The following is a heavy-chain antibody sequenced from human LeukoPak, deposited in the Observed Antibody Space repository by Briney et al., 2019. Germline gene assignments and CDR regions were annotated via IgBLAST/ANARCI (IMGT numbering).Heavy chain of an antibody. CDR2: ISGSGGTT. V-gene: IGHV3-23*01. CDR1: GFTFSIYD. J-gene: IGHJ6*02. Sequence: PGGSLRLSCAASGFTFSIYDMSWVRQAPGRGLEWVSAISGSGGTTYYADSVKGRFTISRDNSKNTLYLQMSSVRAEDTAVYYCAREYSGYDSSYYYGMDVWGQGTTVTVSS. D-gene: IGHD5-12*01. CDR3: AREYSGYDSSYYYGMDV.